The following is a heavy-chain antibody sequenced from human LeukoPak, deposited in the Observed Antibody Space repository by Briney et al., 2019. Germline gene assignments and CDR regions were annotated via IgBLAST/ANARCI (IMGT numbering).Heavy chain of an antibody. CDR2: ITAYNGNT. CDR3: ARGRYDYGDSEDAFDI. Sequence: ASVKVSCKASGYTFTNYGITWVRQAPGQGLEWMGWITAYNGNTNYAQKLQGRVTMTTDTSTSTAYMELRSLRSDDTAVYYCARGRYDYGDSEDAFDIWGQGTMVTVSS. J-gene: IGHJ3*02. D-gene: IGHD4-17*01. CDR1: GYTFTNYG. V-gene: IGHV1-18*01.